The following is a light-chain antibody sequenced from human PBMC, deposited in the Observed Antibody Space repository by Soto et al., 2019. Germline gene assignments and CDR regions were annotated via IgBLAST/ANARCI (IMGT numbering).Light chain of an antibody. CDR2: DVS. CDR3: SSYTTATTRV. Sequence: QSVLTQPPSVSGSPGQSITISCTGTSSDVGAYNYVSWYQQHPGKAPKLMIFDVSNRPSGVSNRFSGSKSGNTASLTISGLQAEDEADYYCSSYTTATTRVFGGGTKLTVL. V-gene: IGLV2-14*01. CDR1: SSDVGAYNY. J-gene: IGLJ3*02.